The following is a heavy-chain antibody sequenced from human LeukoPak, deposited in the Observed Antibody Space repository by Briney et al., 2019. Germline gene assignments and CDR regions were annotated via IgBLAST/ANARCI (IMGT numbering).Heavy chain of an antibody. D-gene: IGHD2-21*02. CDR1: GYTFNTYG. Sequence: SVKVSCKASGYTFNTYGISWVRQAPGQRPEWMGWINTDNGNTKYAQKFQGRVTMTTDTSTSTAYMELSSLRSDDTAVYYCARKGCTGDCYRFDPWGQGTLVTVSS. CDR2: INTDNGNT. J-gene: IGHJ5*02. CDR3: ARKGCTGDCYRFDP. V-gene: IGHV1-18*01.